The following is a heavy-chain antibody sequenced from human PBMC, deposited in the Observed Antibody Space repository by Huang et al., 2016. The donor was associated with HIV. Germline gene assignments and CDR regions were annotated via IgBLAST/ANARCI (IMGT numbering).Heavy chain of an antibody. V-gene: IGHV1-46*01. CDR3: ARVGSGWSLLGDALDF. CDR2: INPSGGST. D-gene: IGHD6-19*01. Sequence: QVQLVQSGAEVKKPGASVRISCKASGYTFTSNHINWVRQAPGQGLEWMGKINPSGGSTDYAQKFQDRITMTRDRSTSTGYLELRSLTSDDTAIYYCARVGSGWSLLGDALDFWGRGTMVTVSS. J-gene: IGHJ3*01. CDR1: GYTFTSNH.